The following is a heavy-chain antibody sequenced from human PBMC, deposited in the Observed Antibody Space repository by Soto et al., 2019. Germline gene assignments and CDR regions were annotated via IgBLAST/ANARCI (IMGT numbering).Heavy chain of an antibody. J-gene: IGHJ6*02. V-gene: IGHV1-46*03. CDR3: ARGLAAARGYYYYYGMDV. CDR1: GYTFVNYY. D-gene: IGHD6-25*01. CDR2: INPSGGST. Sequence: ASVKVSCKASGYTFVNYYMHWVRQAPGQGLEWMGIINPSGGSTSYAQKFQGRVTMTRDTSTSTVYMELSSLRSEDTAVFYCARGLAAARGYYYYYGMDVWGQGTTVTVSS.